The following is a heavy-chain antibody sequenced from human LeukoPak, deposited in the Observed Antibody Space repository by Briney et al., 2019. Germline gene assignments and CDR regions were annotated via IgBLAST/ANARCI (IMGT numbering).Heavy chain of an antibody. CDR2: ISAYNGNT. Sequence: ASVKVSCKASGYTFTSYGISWVRQAPGQGLEWMGWISAYNGNTNYAQKLQGSVTMTTDTSTSTAYMELRSLRSDDTAVYYCARTHDSGYDFDYWGQGTLVTVSS. V-gene: IGHV1-18*01. D-gene: IGHD5-12*01. CDR1: GYTFTSYG. J-gene: IGHJ4*02. CDR3: ARTHDSGYDFDY.